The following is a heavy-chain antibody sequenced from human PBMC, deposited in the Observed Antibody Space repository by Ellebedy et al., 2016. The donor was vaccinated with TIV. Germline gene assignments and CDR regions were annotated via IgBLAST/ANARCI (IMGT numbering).Heavy chain of an antibody. V-gene: IGHV4-59*01. Sequence: GSLRLSCTVSTDSISNYYWSWIRQPPGKGLQWIGYVFYSGSTHYNPSLKSRVTISEDTSKNQFSLKLSSVTAADTAVYFCARMKVVAGTFVIDYWGQGTLVTVSS. J-gene: IGHJ4*02. CDR3: ARMKVVAGTFVIDY. CDR2: VFYSGST. D-gene: IGHD3-22*01. CDR1: TDSISNYY.